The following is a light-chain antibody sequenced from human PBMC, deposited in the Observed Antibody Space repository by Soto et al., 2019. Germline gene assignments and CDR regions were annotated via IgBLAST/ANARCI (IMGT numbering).Light chain of an antibody. J-gene: IGKJ5*01. CDR3: QQRSNWPPVIT. CDR1: QSFSSY. V-gene: IGKV3-11*01. CDR2: DAS. Sequence: EIVLTQSPATLSLSPGERATLSCRASQSFSSYLAWYQQKPGQAPRLLIYDASKRATGIPARFSGRGSGTDFTRTISSLEPEDFAVYYCQQRSNWPPVITFGQGTRLEIK.